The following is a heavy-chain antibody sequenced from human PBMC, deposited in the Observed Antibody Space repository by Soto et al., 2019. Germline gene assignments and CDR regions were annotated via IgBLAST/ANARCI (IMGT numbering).Heavy chain of an antibody. J-gene: IGHJ5*02. CDR3: XRVDFWSGYPTYNWFDP. CDR1: GGSISSSNW. Sequence: PSETLSLTCAVSGGSISSSNWWSWVRQPPGKGLEWIGEIYHSGSTNYNPSLKSRVTIPVDKSKNQFSLKLSSVTAADTAVYYCXRVDFWSGYPTYNWFDPWGQGTLVTVSS. CDR2: IYHSGST. D-gene: IGHD3-3*01. V-gene: IGHV4-4*02.